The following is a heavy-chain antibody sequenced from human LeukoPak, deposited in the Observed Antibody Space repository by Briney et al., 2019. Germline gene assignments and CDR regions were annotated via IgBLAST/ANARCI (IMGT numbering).Heavy chain of an antibody. J-gene: IGHJ3*02. V-gene: IGHV1-2*02. CDR3: ASSIVVVPAAIMGYAFDI. CDR2: INPNSGGT. CDR1: GYTFTDYY. Sequence: GASVRVSCKASGYTFTDYYMHWVRQAPGQGLEWMGWINPNSGGTNYAQKFQGRVTMTRDTSISTAYMELSRLRSDDTAVYYCASSIVVVPAAIMGYAFDIWGQGTMVTVSS. D-gene: IGHD2-2*01.